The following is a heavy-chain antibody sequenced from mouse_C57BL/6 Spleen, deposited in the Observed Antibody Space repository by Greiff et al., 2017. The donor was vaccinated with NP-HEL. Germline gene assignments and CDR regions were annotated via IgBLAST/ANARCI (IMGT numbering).Heavy chain of an antibody. J-gene: IGHJ4*01. CDR3: ARSTMVTTKIGYYYAMDY. Sequence: VQLQESGAELMKPGASVKLSCKATGYTFTGYWIEWVKQRPGHGLEWIGEILPGSGSTNYNEKFKGKATFTADTSSNTAYMQLSSLTTEDSAIYYCARSTMVTTKIGYYYAMDYWGQGTSVTVSS. CDR2: ILPGSGST. D-gene: IGHD2-2*01. CDR1: GYTFTGYW. V-gene: IGHV1-9*01.